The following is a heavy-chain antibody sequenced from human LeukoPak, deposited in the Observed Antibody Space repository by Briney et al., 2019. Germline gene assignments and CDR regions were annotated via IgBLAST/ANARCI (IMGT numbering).Heavy chain of an antibody. CDR3: ARVRSEYFDY. CDR1: GGSISSSSYY. CDR2: IYYSGST. Sequence: SETLSLTCTVSGGSISSSSYYWGWIRQPPGKGLEWIGSIYYSGSTYYNPSLKSRVTISVDTSKNQFSLKLSSVTAADTAVYYCARVRSEYFDYWGQGTLVTVSS. J-gene: IGHJ4*02. V-gene: IGHV4-39*01.